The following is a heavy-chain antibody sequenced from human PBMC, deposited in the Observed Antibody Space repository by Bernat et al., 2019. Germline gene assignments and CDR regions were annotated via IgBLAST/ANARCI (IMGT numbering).Heavy chain of an antibody. CDR2: IYYSGTT. J-gene: IGHJ4*02. CDR1: GISITSSSSY. CDR3: ARHLRQSSNTPDY. Sequence: QLQLQESGPGLVKPSETLSLTCTVSGISITSSSSYWGWIRQPPGKRLEWIGAIYYSGTTYYNPSLKSRVTMSVDASSNQFSLKVNALTAADTAVYYCARHLRQSSNTPDYWGQGTLVTVSS. D-gene: IGHD3-3*01. V-gene: IGHV4-39*01.